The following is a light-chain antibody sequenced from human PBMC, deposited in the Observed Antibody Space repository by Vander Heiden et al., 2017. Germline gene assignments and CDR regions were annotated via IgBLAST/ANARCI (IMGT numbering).Light chain of an antibody. CDR3: MQATHWPYT. Sequence: VVLTQSPLSLLVTLGQPATISSRPSQSLVFSDGSNYLNWFHQSPGQSPRRLIYRVSDRDSGVPDRFSGSGSGTDFTLKISSVEAEDVGVYFCMQATHWPYTFGQGTKLEI. V-gene: IGKV2-30*01. CDR1: QSLVFSDGSNY. J-gene: IGKJ2*01. CDR2: RVS.